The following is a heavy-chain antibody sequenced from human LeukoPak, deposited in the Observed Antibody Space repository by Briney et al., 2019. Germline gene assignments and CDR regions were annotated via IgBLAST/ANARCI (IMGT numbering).Heavy chain of an antibody. CDR2: ISSSSSYI. Sequence: TPGGSLRLSCAASGFTFSSYSMNSVRQAPGKGLEWVSSISSSSSYIYYADSVKGRFTISRDNAKNSLYLQMNSLRAEDTAVYYCARDPVVMVDYYYMDVWGKGTTVTVSS. V-gene: IGHV3-21*01. CDR1: GFTFSSYS. CDR3: ARDPVVMVDYYYMDV. D-gene: IGHD2-8*01. J-gene: IGHJ6*03.